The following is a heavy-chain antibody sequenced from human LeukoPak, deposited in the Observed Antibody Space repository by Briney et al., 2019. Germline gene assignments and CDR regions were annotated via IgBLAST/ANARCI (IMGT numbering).Heavy chain of an antibody. J-gene: IGHJ4*02. Sequence: ASVKVSCKASGYTFTSYYMHWVRQAPGQGLEWMGVINPSGGSTSYAQKFQGRVTMTRDTSTSTVYMELSSLRSEDTAVYYCARVERTYDYGGNSRLLDYWGQGTLVTVSS. CDR3: ARVERTYDYGGNSRLLDY. CDR1: GYTFTSYY. V-gene: IGHV1-46*01. CDR2: INPSGGST. D-gene: IGHD4-23*01.